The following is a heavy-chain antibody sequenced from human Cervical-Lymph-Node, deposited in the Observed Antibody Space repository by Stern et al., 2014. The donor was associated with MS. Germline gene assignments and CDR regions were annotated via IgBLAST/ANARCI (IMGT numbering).Heavy chain of an antibody. J-gene: IGHJ4*02. V-gene: IGHV1-18*01. CDR2: ISTNSRNP. CDR3: VRDRNWSFDY. D-gene: IGHD1-20*01. CDR1: GYVFTING. Sequence: QVQLVESGAEVKKPGASVKVSCKASGYVFTINGISWVRQAPGQGLEWMGWISTNSRNPYYAQEFQGRFTMTTDTPTSTAYMELRSLRSDDTAIYYCVRDRNWSFDYWGQGTLVNVSS.